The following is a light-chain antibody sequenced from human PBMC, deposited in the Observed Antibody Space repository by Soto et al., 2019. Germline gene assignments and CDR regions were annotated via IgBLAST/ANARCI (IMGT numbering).Light chain of an antibody. CDR3: HQYGSAPST. CDR1: QSVSSSY. CDR2: GAS. Sequence: EIVLTQSPGTLSLSPGERATLSCRASQSVSSSYLAWYQQKPGQAPRLLIYGASSRPTGIPDRFSGSGSGTDFALTISRLEPEDFAVYYCHQYGSAPSTFGEGTKLEI. J-gene: IGKJ2*01. V-gene: IGKV3-20*01.